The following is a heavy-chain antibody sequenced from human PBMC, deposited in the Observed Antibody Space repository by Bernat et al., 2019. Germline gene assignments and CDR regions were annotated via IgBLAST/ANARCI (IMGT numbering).Heavy chain of an antibody. V-gene: IGHV3-7*01. Sequence: EVQLVESGGGLVQPGGSLRLSCAASGFTFSSYWMSWVRQAPGKGLEWVAKIKQDGSEKYDVDSVKGRFTISSDNAKNSLYLQMNSLRAEDTAVYYCASWYSSSWYDYFDYWGQGTLVTVSS. J-gene: IGHJ4*02. D-gene: IGHD6-13*01. CDR2: IKQDGSEK. CDR1: GFTFSSYW. CDR3: ASWYSSSWYDYFDY.